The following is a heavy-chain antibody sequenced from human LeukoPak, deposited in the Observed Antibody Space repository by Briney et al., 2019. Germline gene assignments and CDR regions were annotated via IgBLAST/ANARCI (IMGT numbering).Heavy chain of an antibody. Sequence: GGTLRLSCAASGFTVSSNYMNWVRQAPGKGLELVSIIYGGCGTYYADSLKGRFSISRDNSKNTLFLQMNSLRAEDTAVYYCSREYCSSTTCRSDVFDIWGQGTMVTVSS. J-gene: IGHJ3*02. CDR3: SREYCSSTTCRSDVFDI. D-gene: IGHD2-2*01. CDR2: IYGGCGT. V-gene: IGHV3-53*01. CDR1: GFTVSSNY.